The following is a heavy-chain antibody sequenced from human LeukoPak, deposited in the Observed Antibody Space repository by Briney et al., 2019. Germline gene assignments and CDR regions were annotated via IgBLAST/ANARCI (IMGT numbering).Heavy chain of an antibody. J-gene: IGHJ4*02. Sequence: KPSETLSFNCTVSGGAISSYYWGWIRQPPGKRLEWIGHIYYSGSTNYNPSLKSRVTISVDTSKNQLSLKLSSVTAADTAVYYCASRSSIWSGYQDTLYYFDSWGQGTLVTVSS. V-gene: IGHV4-59*01. CDR1: GGAISSYY. CDR2: IYYSGST. D-gene: IGHD3-3*01. CDR3: ASRSSIWSGYQDTLYYFDS.